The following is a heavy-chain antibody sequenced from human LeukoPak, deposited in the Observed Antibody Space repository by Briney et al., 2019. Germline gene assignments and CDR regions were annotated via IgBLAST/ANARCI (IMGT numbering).Heavy chain of an antibody. CDR3: ARGYCSGGSCYSYYYYNYMDV. CDR2: IYYSGST. V-gene: IGHV4-59*12. CDR1: GGSISSYY. D-gene: IGHD2-15*01. Sequence: SETLSFTCTVSGGSISSYYWSWIRQPPGKGLEWIGYIYYSGSTNYNPSLKSRVTISVDTSKNQFSLKLSSVTAADTAVYYCARGYCSGGSCYSYYYYNYMDVWGKGTTVIVSS. J-gene: IGHJ6*03.